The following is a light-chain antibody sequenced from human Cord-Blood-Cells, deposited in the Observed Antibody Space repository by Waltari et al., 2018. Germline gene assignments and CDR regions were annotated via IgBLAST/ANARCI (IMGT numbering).Light chain of an antibody. Sequence: DIQMTQPPSSLSASVGDRATITCRASQSISSYLNSYKQKPGKAPKLLIYAESSLQSGVPSRFSGSGSGTDFTLTISSLQPEDFATYYCQQSYSTPYSFGQGTKLEIK. CDR2: AES. CDR1: QSISSY. V-gene: IGKV1-39*01. J-gene: IGKJ2*03. CDR3: QQSYSTPYS.